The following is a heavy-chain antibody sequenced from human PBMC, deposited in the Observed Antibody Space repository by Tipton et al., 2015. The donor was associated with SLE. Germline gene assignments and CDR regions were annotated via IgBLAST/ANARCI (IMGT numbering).Heavy chain of an antibody. V-gene: IGHV4-59*03. J-gene: IGHJ4*02. CDR1: GGSISNYY. CDR2: VFYSGSSDFYRA. Sequence: TLSLTCTVSGGSISNYYWSWIRQPPGKGLECLGYVFYSGSSDFYRAHYSPSLMSRVIISVDSSKNQFSLRLTSVTAADMAVYYCAKYFYDATGYQSVDSWGQGALVTVSS. D-gene: IGHD3-22*01. CDR3: AKYFYDATGYQSVDS.